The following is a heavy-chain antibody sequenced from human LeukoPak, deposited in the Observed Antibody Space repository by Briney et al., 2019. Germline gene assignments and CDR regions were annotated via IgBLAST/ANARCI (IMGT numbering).Heavy chain of an antibody. CDR3: ASDLVGASWATFDY. Sequence: GGSLRLSCAASGFTFSSYSMNWVRQAPGKGLEWVSSISRSSSYIYYADSVKGRFTISRDNAKNSLYLQMNSLRAEDTAVYYCASDLVGASWATFDYWGQGTLVTVSS. CDR2: ISRSSSYI. J-gene: IGHJ4*02. V-gene: IGHV3-21*01. CDR1: GFTFSSYS. D-gene: IGHD1-26*01.